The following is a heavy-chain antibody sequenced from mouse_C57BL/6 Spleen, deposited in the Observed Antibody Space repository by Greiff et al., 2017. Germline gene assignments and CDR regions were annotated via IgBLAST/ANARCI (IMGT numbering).Heavy chain of an antibody. CDR2: IYPGDGDT. CDR1: GYAFSSSW. V-gene: IGHV1-82*01. D-gene: IGHD2-2*01. Sequence: QVQLQQSGPELVKPGASVKISCKASGYAFSSSWMNWVKQRPGKGLEWIGRIYPGDGDTNYNGKFKGKATLTADKSSSTAYMQLSSLTSEDSAVDFCAREGLRTEYYFDYWGQGTTLTVSS. CDR3: AREGLRTEYYFDY. J-gene: IGHJ2*01.